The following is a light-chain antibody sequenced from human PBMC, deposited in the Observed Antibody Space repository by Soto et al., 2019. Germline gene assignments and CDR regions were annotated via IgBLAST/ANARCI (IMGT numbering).Light chain of an antibody. V-gene: IGKV3-20*01. Sequence: EIVMTQSPGTLSGSPGERATLSCRASQSVNSNLAWYQQKPGQAPRLLIYGASTRATGIPDRFSGSGTGTDFTLTISRLEPEDFAVYYCQQYSSSPSITFGQGTRLEIK. CDR2: GAS. CDR1: QSVNSN. J-gene: IGKJ5*01. CDR3: QQYSSSPSIT.